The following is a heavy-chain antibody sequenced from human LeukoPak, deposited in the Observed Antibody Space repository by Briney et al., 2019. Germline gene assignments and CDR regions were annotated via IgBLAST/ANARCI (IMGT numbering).Heavy chain of an antibody. CDR1: GFTFSSYG. CDR2: ISYDGSNK. V-gene: IGHV3-30*18. CDR3: AKDRGDYTGGAFDY. Sequence: GXSLXLSCAASGFTFSSYGMHWVRQAPGKGLEWVAVISYDGSNKYYADSVKGRFTISRDNSKNTLYLQMNSLRAEDTAVYYCAKDRGDYTGGAFDYWGQGTLVTVSS. D-gene: IGHD4-17*01. J-gene: IGHJ4*02.